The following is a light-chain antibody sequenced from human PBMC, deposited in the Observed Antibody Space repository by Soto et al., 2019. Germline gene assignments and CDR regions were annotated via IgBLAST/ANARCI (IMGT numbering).Light chain of an antibody. V-gene: IGLV2-14*01. J-gene: IGLJ2*01. Sequence: QSALTQPASVSGSPGQSITISCTGTSSDVGGYNYVSWYQQHPGKAPKLMIYDVSNRPSGVSNRFSGSKSGNTASLTISGLQAEDEADYYCSSYTSSSRLGLGGGTKLTVL. CDR1: SSDVGGYNY. CDR2: DVS. CDR3: SSYTSSSRLG.